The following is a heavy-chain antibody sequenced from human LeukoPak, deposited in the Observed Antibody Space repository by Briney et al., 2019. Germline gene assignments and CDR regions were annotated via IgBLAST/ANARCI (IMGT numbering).Heavy chain of an antibody. V-gene: IGHV1-2*02. D-gene: IGHD5-24*01. Sequence: ASVKVSRKASGYTITDYYIHWVRQAPGQGLEWMGWSHPNTGDTKYSQKFQGRVTMTRDTSINTAYMDLSRLTSDDTAVYFCARESGWLQPLDYWGQGTLVTVSS. CDR2: SHPNTGDT. J-gene: IGHJ4*02. CDR1: GYTITDYY. CDR3: ARESGWLQPLDY.